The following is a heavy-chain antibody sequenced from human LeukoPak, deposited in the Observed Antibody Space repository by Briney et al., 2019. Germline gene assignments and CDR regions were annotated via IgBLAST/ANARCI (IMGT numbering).Heavy chain of an antibody. CDR1: GFTFNTYA. J-gene: IGHJ6*03. CDR3: ARSPDSSSYYYYMDV. CDR2: MSGSGGST. V-gene: IGHV3-23*01. Sequence: GGSLRLSCAASGFTFNTYAMSWVRQAPGKGLEWVSAMSGSGGSTYYADSVKGRFTISRDNSKNTLYLQMNSLRAEDTAVYYCARSPDSSSYYYYMDVWGKGTTVTVSS. D-gene: IGHD6-13*01.